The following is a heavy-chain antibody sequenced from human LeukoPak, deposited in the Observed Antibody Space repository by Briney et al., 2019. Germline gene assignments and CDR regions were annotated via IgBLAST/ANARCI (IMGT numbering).Heavy chain of an antibody. CDR2: ISGSAAAT. D-gene: IGHD5-18*01. J-gene: IGHJ4*02. CDR1: GFTFSAYG. V-gene: IGHV3-23*01. CDR3: AKGDKPVIAMVKFDY. Sequence: PGGSLRLSCAASGFTFSAYGMTWVRQAPGKGLEWVSAISGSAAATFYADSVKGRFTISRDNSRSTLYLQMDSLRAEDTAVYYCAKGDKPVIAMVKFDYWGQGTLVTVSS.